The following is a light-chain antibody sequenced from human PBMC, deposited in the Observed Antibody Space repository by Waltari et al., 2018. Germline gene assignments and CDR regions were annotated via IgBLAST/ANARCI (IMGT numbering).Light chain of an antibody. J-gene: IGKJ1*01. CDR3: QQDYTTPWT. V-gene: IGKV1-27*01. Sequence: QQKPGKAPTLLIYAASRWQTGVSSRFSGSGSGTDFTLTISNLQPEDVATYYCQQDYTTPWTFGQGTMVEIK. CDR2: AAS.